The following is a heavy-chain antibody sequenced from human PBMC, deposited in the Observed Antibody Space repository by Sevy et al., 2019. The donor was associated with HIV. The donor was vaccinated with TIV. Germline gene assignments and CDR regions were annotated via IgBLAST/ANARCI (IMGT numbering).Heavy chain of an antibody. Sequence: SETLSLTCTVSGGSISSYFWNWIRHPPGKGLEWIGYIYYSGSTYYNPSLKSRVTISVDTSKNQLSLKLISVTAADSAVYYCATMASGSNYFDFWGQGTLVTVSS. CDR3: ATMASGSNYFDF. CDR2: IYYSGST. CDR1: GGSISSYF. V-gene: IGHV4-59*01. D-gene: IGHD3-10*01. J-gene: IGHJ4*02.